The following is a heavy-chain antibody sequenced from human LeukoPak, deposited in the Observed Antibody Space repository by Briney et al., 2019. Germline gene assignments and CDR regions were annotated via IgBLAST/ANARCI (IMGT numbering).Heavy chain of an antibody. J-gene: IGHJ3*02. V-gene: IGHV3-23*01. CDR2: ISGSGGYT. D-gene: IGHD4-17*01. Sequence: PGGSLRLTCAASGFTFSSYAMNWVRQAPGKGLEWVSAISGSGGYTYYADSVKGRLTISRDNSKNTLYLHMNSLRAEDTAVYYCAKHDYGDYKAFDMWGQGTMVTVSS. CDR1: GFTFSSYA. CDR3: AKHDYGDYKAFDM.